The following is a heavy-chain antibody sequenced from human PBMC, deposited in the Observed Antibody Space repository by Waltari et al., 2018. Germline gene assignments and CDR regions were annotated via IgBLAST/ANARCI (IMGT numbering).Heavy chain of an antibody. V-gene: IGHV1-18*01. CDR1: DYTFINYG. J-gene: IGHJ3*02. CDR3: ARDRDDAFDI. D-gene: IGHD3-10*01. CDR2: ISTYNGNT. Sequence: QVHLVQSGAEVKKPGASVKVSCKASDYTFINYGISWVRQAPGQGLEWMGWISTYNGNTKYGENVQGRVTLTTDTSTRTAYMELSSLSSDDTAVYYCARDRDDAFDIWGQGTMVTVSS.